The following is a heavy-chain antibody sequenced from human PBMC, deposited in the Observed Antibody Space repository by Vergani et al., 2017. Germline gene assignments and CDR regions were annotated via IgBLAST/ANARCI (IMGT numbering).Heavy chain of an antibody. J-gene: IGHJ3*01. Sequence: QVQLQESGPRLVKPSETLSLICSVSGYSISRGYFWGWLRQSPGKGREWLGTIDRTGRTHLSPSLKSRLTISVDTTKNQFSLRLTSATAADTAVYFCARYGMSPAEIDPKNSFHVWGQGTRVSV. D-gene: IGHD3-10*01. CDR2: IDRTGRT. CDR1: GYSISRGYF. V-gene: IGHV4-38-2*02. CDR3: ARYGMSPAEIDPKNSFHV.